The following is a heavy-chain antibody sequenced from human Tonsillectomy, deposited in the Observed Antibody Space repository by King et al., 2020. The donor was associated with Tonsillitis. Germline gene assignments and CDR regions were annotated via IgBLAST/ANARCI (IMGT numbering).Heavy chain of an antibody. CDR2: VSYDGSKK. CDR1: GFTFSNYG. Sequence: VQLVESGGGVLQPGRSLRLSCVASGFTFSNYGMHWVRQAPGKGLEWVAVVSYDGSKKYYADSVKGRLTISRDNSKNTLYLQVNSRRAEDTAVYYCAKGPGTYWYFDLWGRGTLVTVSS. J-gene: IGHJ2*01. CDR3: AKGPGTYWYFDL. V-gene: IGHV3-30*18.